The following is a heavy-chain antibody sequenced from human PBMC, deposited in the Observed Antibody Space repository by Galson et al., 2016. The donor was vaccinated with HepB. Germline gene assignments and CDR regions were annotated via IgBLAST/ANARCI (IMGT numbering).Heavy chain of an antibody. Sequence: VKVSCKASGNIFTKNYMHWVRQAPGQGLEWMGIINPANGNTKFEQKFQGRATMTSDTSTGTVYMELSDLRSEDTAVYYCARISSYEAYGMDIWGQGTTVTVSS. J-gene: IGHJ6*02. D-gene: IGHD5-18*01. V-gene: IGHV1-46*01. CDR1: GNIFTKNY. CDR3: ARISSYEAYGMDI. CDR2: INPANGNT.